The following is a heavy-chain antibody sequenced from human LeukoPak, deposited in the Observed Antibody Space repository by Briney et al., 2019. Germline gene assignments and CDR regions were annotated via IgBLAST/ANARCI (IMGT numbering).Heavy chain of an antibody. Sequence: GASERVPYNASGHPFNSYAISWVPQAPGKGLEWMGRIIPILGIANYAQKFQGRVTITADKSTSTAYMELSSLRSEDTAVYYCARKLGGYWGQGTLVTVSS. D-gene: IGHD1-7*01. CDR3: ARKLGGY. CDR2: IIPILGIA. V-gene: IGHV1-69*04. J-gene: IGHJ4*02. CDR1: GHPFNSYA.